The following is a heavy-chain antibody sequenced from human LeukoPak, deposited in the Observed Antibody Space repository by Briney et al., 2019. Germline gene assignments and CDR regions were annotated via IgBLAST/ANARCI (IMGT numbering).Heavy chain of an antibody. CDR1: GGSFSGYY. J-gene: IGHJ4*02. CDR3: AGRTSSGSIDY. CDR2: INHSGST. D-gene: IGHD6-19*01. V-gene: IGHV4-34*01. Sequence: SETLSLTCAVYGGSFSGYYWSWIRQPPGEGLEWIGEINHSGSTNYNPSLKSRVTISVDTSKNEFSLKLSSVTAADTAVYYCAGRTSSGSIDYWGQGTLVTVSS.